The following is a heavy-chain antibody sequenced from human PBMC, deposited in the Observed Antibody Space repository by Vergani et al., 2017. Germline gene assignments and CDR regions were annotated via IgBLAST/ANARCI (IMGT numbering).Heavy chain of an antibody. CDR1: GFTFSSYE. D-gene: IGHD3-10*01. Sequence: EVQLVESGGGLVQPGGSLRLSCAASGFTFSSYEMNWVRQAPGKGLEWVSYISSSGSTIYYADSVKGRFTISRDNAKNSLYLQMNSLRAEDTVVYYCARVNQVGELLFPYYFDYWGQGTLVTVSS. V-gene: IGHV3-48*03. CDR2: ISSSGSTI. CDR3: ARVNQVGELLFPYYFDY. J-gene: IGHJ4*02.